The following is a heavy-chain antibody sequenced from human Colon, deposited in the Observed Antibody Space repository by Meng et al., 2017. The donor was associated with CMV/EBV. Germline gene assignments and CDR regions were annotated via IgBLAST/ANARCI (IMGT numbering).Heavy chain of an antibody. V-gene: IGHV3-23*01. CDR2: FTGSGGIT. CDR1: GFTFGSYA. Sequence: GGSLRLSCAASGFTFGSYALSWVRQAPGKGLEWVSTFTGSGGITFYADSVKGRFTISRDNSKKTLYLQMDSLSTEDTAIYYCAKYYPTIFGVIQRSDYFDYWGQGTLVTVSS. CDR3: AKYYPTIFGVIQRSDYFDY. D-gene: IGHD3-3*01. J-gene: IGHJ4*02.